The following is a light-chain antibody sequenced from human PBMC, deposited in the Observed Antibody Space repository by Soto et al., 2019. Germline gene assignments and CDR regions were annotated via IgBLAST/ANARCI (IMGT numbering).Light chain of an antibody. CDR3: QQFNSYPRT. J-gene: IGKJ2*01. CDR1: QGISSY. CDR2: AAS. Sequence: DIQLTQSPSFLSASVGDRVTITCRASQGISSYLAWYQQKPGKAPKLLIYAASTLQSGVQSRFSGSGSGTEFTLTISSLQPEDFATDYCQQFNSYPRTFGQGTKLEIK. V-gene: IGKV1-9*01.